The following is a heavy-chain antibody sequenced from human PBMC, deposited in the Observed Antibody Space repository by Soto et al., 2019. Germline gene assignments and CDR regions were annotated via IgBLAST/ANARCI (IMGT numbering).Heavy chain of an antibody. J-gene: IGHJ5*02. CDR1: GFTVSSNY. V-gene: IGHV3-66*01. CDR3: ASVGNYDIWGWFAP. Sequence: EVQLVESGGGLVQPGGSLRLSCAASGFTVSSNYMSWVRQAPGKGLEWVSVIYSGGSTYYADSVKGRFTISSDNSKNTRYLQMNSVRAEDTAVYDCASVGNYDIWGWFAPWSQGTLVTVSS. D-gene: IGHD3-9*01. CDR2: IYSGGST.